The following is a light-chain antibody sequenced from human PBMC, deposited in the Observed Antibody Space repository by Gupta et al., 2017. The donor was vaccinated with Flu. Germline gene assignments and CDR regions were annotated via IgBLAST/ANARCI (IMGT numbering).Light chain of an antibody. J-gene: IGLJ3*02. CDR1: SLGCKN. Sequence: SSVLTQPPSVSVAPGQPAGLTCGANSLGCKNVPVCRQKPGQAPGLVVYDNSERPSPIPERFSGSFSGTTATLTISRVEVEDEADYYCQVWDSSSNHWVFGGGTKLTVL. CDR3: QVWDSSSNHWV. V-gene: IGLV3-21*02. CDR2: DNS.